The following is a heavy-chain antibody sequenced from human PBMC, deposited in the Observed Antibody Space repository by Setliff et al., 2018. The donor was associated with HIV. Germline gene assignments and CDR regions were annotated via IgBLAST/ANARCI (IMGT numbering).Heavy chain of an antibody. Sequence: GESLKISYKGPEYFFRTSWIGWVRHLPGKGLEWVAVIFPLDSESRYNPSLEGHVTISVDKSINTAYLQWTSLRASDTAIYYCTRHPLQPEVSGYFYLMDVWGTGTTVTVSS. CDR2: IFPLDSES. CDR3: TRHPLQPEVSGYFYLMDV. CDR1: EYFFRTSW. V-gene: IGHV5-51*01. D-gene: IGHD3-9*01. J-gene: IGHJ6*04.